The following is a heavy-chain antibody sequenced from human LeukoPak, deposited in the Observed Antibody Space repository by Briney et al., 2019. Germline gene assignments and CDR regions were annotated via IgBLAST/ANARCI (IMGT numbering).Heavy chain of an antibody. J-gene: IGHJ6*02. CDR1: GGSFSGYY. CDR2: INHSGST. D-gene: IGHD6-19*01. CDR3: ARGRAVAGTKRGYYYYYYGMDV. V-gene: IGHV4-34*01. Sequence: SGTLSLTCAVYGGSFSGYYWSWIRQPPGKGLEWIGEINHSGSTNYNPSLKSRVTISVDTSKNQFSLKLSSVTAADTAVYYCARGRAVAGTKRGYYYYYYGMDVWGQGTTVTVSS.